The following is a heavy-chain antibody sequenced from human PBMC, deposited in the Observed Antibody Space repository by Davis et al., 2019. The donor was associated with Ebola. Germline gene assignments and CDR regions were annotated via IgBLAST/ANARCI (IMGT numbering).Heavy chain of an antibody. J-gene: IGHJ4*02. D-gene: IGHD6-19*01. V-gene: IGHV3-7*01. CDR3: AREADLYYFDY. CDR1: GFTFSSYW. CDR2: IKQDGSEK. Sequence: GESLKISCAASGFTFSSYWMSWVRQAPGKGLEWVANIKQDGSEKYYVDSVKGRFTISRDNAKNSLYLQMNSLRAEDTAVYYCAREADLYYFDYWGQGTLVTVSS.